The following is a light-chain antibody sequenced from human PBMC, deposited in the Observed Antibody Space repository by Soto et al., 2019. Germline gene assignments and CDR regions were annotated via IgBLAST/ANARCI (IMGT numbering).Light chain of an antibody. Sequence: DIQMTQSPSTLSASVGDRVTISCRASDNINTWVAWYQQKPGKAPNLLIYKASTLETGVPSRFTGSGSGTEFTLTISSLEPEDFVTYYCQHYNSYSRTFGQGTKVEIK. J-gene: IGKJ1*01. CDR1: DNINTW. CDR2: KAS. V-gene: IGKV1-5*03. CDR3: QHYNSYSRT.